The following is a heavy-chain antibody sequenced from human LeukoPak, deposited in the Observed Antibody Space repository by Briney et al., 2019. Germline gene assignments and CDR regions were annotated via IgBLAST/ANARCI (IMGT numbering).Heavy chain of an antibody. CDR2: INTHSGGT. D-gene: IGHD3-22*01. Sequence: ASVKVSCKASGYTFTGYYMHWVRQAPGQGLEWMGWINTHSGGTNYAQKFQGRVTMTRDTSISTAYMELSRLRSDDTAVYYCATTYYYDSSGYYTFDYWGQGTLVTVSS. J-gene: IGHJ4*02. CDR1: GYTFTGYY. V-gene: IGHV1-2*02. CDR3: ATTYYYDSSGYYTFDY.